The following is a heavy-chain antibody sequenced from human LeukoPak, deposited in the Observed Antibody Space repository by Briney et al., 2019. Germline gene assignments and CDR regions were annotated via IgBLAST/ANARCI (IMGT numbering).Heavy chain of an antibody. CDR1: GFTFSSYW. V-gene: IGHV3-30*03. CDR2: ISYDGSNK. Sequence: PGGSLRLSCEASGFTFSSYWMTWVRQAPGKGLEWVAVISYDGSNKYYADSVKGRFTISRDNSKNTLYLQMNSLRAEDTAVYYCARGKQQLVDLQIVSNWFDPWGQGTLVTVSS. J-gene: IGHJ5*02. CDR3: ARGKQQLVDLQIVSNWFDP. D-gene: IGHD6-13*01.